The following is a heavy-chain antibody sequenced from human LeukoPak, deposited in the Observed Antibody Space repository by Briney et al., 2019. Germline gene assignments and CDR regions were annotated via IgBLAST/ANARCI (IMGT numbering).Heavy chain of an antibody. CDR1: GYTFTGYY. CDR2: INPKSGDT. V-gene: IGHV1-2*02. Sequence: ASVKVSCKASGYTFTGYYVHWVRQAPGQGLEWMGWINPKSGDTNYAQKFQGRVTMTRDTSISTAYMELSRLRSDDTAVYYCAREGRAYNWFDPWGQGTLVTVSS. D-gene: IGHD2-15*01. CDR3: AREGRAYNWFDP. J-gene: IGHJ5*02.